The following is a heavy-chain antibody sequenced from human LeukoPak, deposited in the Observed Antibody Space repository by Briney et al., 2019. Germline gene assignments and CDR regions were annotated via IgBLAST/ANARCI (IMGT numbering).Heavy chain of an antibody. CDR2: IHASGPT. CDR1: GGSISTYY. Sequence: SETLSLTCTVSGGSISTYYWSWIRRPPGKGLEWIAYIHASGPTNYNPSLKSRITISVDTSKNQFSLKLSSVTAADTAVYYCARHDAGIAARPFDSWGQGTLVTVSS. J-gene: IGHJ4*02. V-gene: IGHV4-4*09. CDR3: ARHDAGIAARPFDS. D-gene: IGHD6-6*01.